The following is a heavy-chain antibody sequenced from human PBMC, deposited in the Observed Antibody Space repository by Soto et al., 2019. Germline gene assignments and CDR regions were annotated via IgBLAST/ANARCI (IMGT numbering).Heavy chain of an antibody. D-gene: IGHD3-22*01. V-gene: IGHV1-18*01. J-gene: IGHJ4*02. CDR3: ARDQDDDSSGDHPSPIDY. CDR2: ISAYNGNT. Sequence: QVQLVQSGAEVKKPGASVKVSCKASGYTFTSYGISWVRQAPGQGLEWMGWISAYNGNTNYAQKLQGRVTMTTDTSTRTAYMELRILRSDDTAVYYFARDQDDDSSGDHPSPIDYWGQGTLVTVSS. CDR1: GYTFTSYG.